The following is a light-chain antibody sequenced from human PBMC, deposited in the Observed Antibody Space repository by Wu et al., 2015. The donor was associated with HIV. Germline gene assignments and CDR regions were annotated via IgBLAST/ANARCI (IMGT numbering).Light chain of an antibody. V-gene: IGKV3-15*01. J-gene: IGKJ1*01. Sequence: EIVLTQSPGTLSLSPGERATLSCRASQSVSNNFAWYQQKPGRAPRLLIYGASTRATGIPARFSGSGSGTEFTLTINSMQSEDFAVYYCQQYNNWPPSTFGQGTKV. CDR2: GAS. CDR1: QSVSNN. CDR3: QQYNNWPPST.